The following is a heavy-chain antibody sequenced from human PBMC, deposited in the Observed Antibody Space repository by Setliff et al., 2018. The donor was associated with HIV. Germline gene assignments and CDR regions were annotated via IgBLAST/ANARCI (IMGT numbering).Heavy chain of an antibody. CDR1: GFTVSERY. CDR3: VGSPAEAASAAWDEAFDI. V-gene: IGHV3-11*06. CDR2: ISSSSSSYT. D-gene: IGHD1-26*01. J-gene: IGHJ3*02. Sequence: GGSLRLSCAASGFTVSERYMSWIRQAPGKGLEWISYISSSSSSYTNYADSVKGRFTISRDNAKNSLYLQMNSLRVEDTAVYYCVGSPAEAASAAWDEAFDIWGQGTLVTVSS.